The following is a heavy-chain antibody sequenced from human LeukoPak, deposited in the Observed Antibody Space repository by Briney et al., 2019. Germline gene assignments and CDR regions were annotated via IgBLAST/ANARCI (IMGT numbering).Heavy chain of an antibody. Sequence: PSETLSLTCTVSGGSISSYYWSWIRQPPGKGLEWIGYIYYSGSTNYNPSPKSRVTISVDTSKNQFSLKLSSVTAADTAVYYCARIFGVGFDIWGQGTMVTVSS. CDR1: GGSISSYY. V-gene: IGHV4-59*08. CDR3: ARIFGVGFDI. D-gene: IGHD3-3*01. CDR2: IYYSGST. J-gene: IGHJ3*02.